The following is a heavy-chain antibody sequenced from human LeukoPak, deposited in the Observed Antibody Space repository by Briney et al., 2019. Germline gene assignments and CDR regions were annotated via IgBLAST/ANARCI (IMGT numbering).Heavy chain of an antibody. V-gene: IGHV1-18*01. CDR1: GYTFTSYG. D-gene: IGHD3-16*02. CDR3: AKTLGGIIVNYIDY. J-gene: IGHJ4*02. CDR2: ISAYNANT. Sequence: GASVKVSCKASGYTFTSYGISWVRQAPGQGLEWMGWISAYNANTNYAQKFQGRVTMTTDTSTSTAYMELRSLRSDDTAVYYCAKTLGGIIVNYIDYWGQGTLVTVSS.